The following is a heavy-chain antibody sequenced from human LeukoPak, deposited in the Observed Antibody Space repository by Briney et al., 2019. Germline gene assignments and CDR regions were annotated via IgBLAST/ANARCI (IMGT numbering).Heavy chain of an antibody. CDR1: GFTFSDYY. D-gene: IGHD6-6*01. CDR2: ISSSGSTI. J-gene: IGHJ6*02. Sequence: GGSLRLSCAASGFTFSDYYMSWIRQAPGKGLEWVSYISSSGSTIYYADSVKGRFTISRDNAKNSLYLQMNSLRAEDTAVYYCAKVAQLVRLLNPYYYYGMDVWGQGTTVTVSS. CDR3: AKVAQLVRLLNPYYYYGMDV. V-gene: IGHV3-11*01.